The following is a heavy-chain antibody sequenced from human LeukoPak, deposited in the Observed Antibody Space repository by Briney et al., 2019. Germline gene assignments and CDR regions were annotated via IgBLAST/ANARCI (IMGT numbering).Heavy chain of an antibody. CDR2: INHSGST. Sequence: PSETLSVTCAVYGWSFSGYYWRWIRQHPGKGLEWIGEINHSGSTNYNPSLKSRVTISVDTSKNQFSLKLSSVTAADTAVYYCARGVIVLMVYATYFDYWGQGTLVTVSS. J-gene: IGHJ4*02. D-gene: IGHD2-8*01. CDR1: GWSFSGYY. V-gene: IGHV4-34*01. CDR3: ARGVIVLMVYATYFDY.